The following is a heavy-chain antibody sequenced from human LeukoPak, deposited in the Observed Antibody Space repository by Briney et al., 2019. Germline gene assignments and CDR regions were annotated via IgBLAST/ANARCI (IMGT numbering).Heavy chain of an antibody. J-gene: IGHJ4*02. CDR3: VKDLAPYSSGYPFDY. V-gene: IGHV3-23*01. D-gene: IGHD5-18*01. Sequence: GGSLRLSCAASGFTFSSYAMSWVRQAPGKGLEWVSFTSGSGGSTYYADSVKGRFTISRDNSKNTLDLQMNSLRAEDTAVYYCVKDLAPYSSGYPFDYWGQGTLVTVSS. CDR1: GFTFSSYA. CDR2: TSGSGGST.